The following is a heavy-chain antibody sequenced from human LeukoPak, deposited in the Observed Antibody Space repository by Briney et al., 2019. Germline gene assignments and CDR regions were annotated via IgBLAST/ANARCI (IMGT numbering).Heavy chain of an antibody. J-gene: IGHJ3*02. D-gene: IGHD6-19*01. Sequence: GASVKVSCKASGYTFTGYYMHWVRQAPGQGLEWMGIMNPSGGSTSYAQKFQGRVTMTRDMSTSTVYMELSSLRSEDTAVYYCAREKSSGWYGDQTRNDAFDIWGQGTMVTVSS. CDR1: GYTFTGYY. V-gene: IGHV1-46*01. CDR2: MNPSGGST. CDR3: AREKSSGWYGDQTRNDAFDI.